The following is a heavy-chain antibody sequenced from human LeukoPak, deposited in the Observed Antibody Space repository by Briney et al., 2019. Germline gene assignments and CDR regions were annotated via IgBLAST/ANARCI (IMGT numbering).Heavy chain of an antibody. V-gene: IGHV3-23*01. D-gene: IGHD6-19*01. Sequence: GGSLRLSCAASGFTFSSFAMSWVRQAPGKGLEWVSAISGSGGSTYYADSVKGRFTISRDNSKNTLFLQMTNLRAEDSGLYYCATDVRSSPLGFWGHGTLVTVSS. CDR1: GFTFSSFA. CDR3: ATDVRSSPLGF. J-gene: IGHJ4*01. CDR2: ISGSGGST.